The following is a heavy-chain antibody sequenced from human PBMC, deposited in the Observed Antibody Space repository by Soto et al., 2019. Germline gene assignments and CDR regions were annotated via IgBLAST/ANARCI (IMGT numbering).Heavy chain of an antibody. CDR3: ARGVYMVRGSNWFDP. Sequence: QVQLQESGPGLVKPSQTLSLTCTVSGGSISSGDYYWSWVRQPPGKGLEWIGYIYYSGSTYYNPSLKSRVTISVDTSKNQFSLKLSSVTAADTAVYYCARGVYMVRGSNWFDPWGQGTLVTVSS. D-gene: IGHD3-10*01. CDR2: IYYSGST. V-gene: IGHV4-30-4*01. J-gene: IGHJ5*02. CDR1: GGSISSGDYY.